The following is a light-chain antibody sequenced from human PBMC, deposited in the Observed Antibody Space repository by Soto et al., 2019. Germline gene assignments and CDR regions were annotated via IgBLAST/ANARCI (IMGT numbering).Light chain of an antibody. Sequence: EIVLTQSPGTLSLSPGERATLSCRASQTVGSNYLAWYQQKPGQAPRLLIYDASSRATGIPDRFRGSGSGTDVTLPFSRLEPEDFAVYYFHQDASSPLTFGQGTKVEIK. CDR3: HQDASSPLT. J-gene: IGKJ1*01. CDR1: QTVGSNY. CDR2: DAS. V-gene: IGKV3-20*01.